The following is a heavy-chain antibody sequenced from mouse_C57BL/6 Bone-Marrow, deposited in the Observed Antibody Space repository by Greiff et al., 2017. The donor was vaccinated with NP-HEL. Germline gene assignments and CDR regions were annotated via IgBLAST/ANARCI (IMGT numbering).Heavy chain of an antibody. V-gene: IGHV1-42*01. CDR1: GYSFTGYY. Sequence: EVKLMESGPELVKPGASVKISCKASGYSFTGYYMNWVKQSPEKSLEWIGEINPSTGGTTYNQKFKAKATLTVDKSSSTAYMQLKSLTSEDSAVYYCARCLITTVVAPYWGQGTLVTVSA. CDR3: ARCLITTVVAPY. D-gene: IGHD1-1*01. CDR2: INPSTGGT. J-gene: IGHJ3*01.